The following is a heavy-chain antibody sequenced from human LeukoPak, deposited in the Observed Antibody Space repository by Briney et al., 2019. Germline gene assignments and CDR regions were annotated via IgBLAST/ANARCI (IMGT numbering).Heavy chain of an antibody. D-gene: IGHD3-9*01. CDR2: ISPYSGGT. Sequence: ASVKVSCKASGYTFTGYYMHWVRQAPGQGLEWMGWISPYSGGTDYAQKFQGRVTMTRDTSISTAYMELRSLRSDDTAVYYCARGPMGYDILTGYIPEYYFDYWGQGTLVTVSS. V-gene: IGHV1-2*02. CDR1: GYTFTGYY. J-gene: IGHJ4*02. CDR3: ARGPMGYDILTGYIPEYYFDY.